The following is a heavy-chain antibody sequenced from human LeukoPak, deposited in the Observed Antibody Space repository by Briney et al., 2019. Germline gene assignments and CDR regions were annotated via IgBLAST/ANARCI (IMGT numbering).Heavy chain of an antibody. V-gene: IGHV1-69*13. D-gene: IGHD6-13*01. CDR2: IIPIFGTA. Sequence: SVKVSCKASGYTFTSYGISWVRQAPGQGLEWMGGIIPIFGTANYAQKFQGRVAITADESTSTAYMELSSLRSEDTAVYYCARDSLAAAGIDYWGQGTLVTVSS. J-gene: IGHJ4*02. CDR1: GYTFTSYG. CDR3: ARDSLAAAGIDY.